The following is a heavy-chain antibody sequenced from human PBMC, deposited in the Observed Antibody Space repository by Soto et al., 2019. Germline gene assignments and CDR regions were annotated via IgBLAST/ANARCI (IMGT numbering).Heavy chain of an antibody. D-gene: IGHD6-13*01. CDR3: ARVGGVDSSSWYYDWFDP. V-gene: IGHV1-69*01. Sequence: QVQLVQSGAEVKKPGSSMKVSCKASGGTFSSYAISWVRQAPGQGLEWMGGIIPIFGTANYAQKFQGRVTITADESTSTAYMELSSLRSEDTAVYYCARVGGVDSSSWYYDWFDPWGQGTLVTVSS. J-gene: IGHJ5*02. CDR2: IIPIFGTA. CDR1: GGTFSSYA.